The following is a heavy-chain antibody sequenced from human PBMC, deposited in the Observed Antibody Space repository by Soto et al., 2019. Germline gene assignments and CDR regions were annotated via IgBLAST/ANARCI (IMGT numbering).Heavy chain of an antibody. D-gene: IGHD2-15*01. J-gene: IGHJ4*02. V-gene: IGHV3-33*01. Sequence: QVQLVESGGGVVQPGRSLRLSCAASGFTFSSYGMHWVRQAPGKGLEWVGVIWYDGSNKYYADSVKGRFTISRDNSKXXLXXQMNSLRAEDTAVYYCARDGYCSGGSCYSVPVFDYWGQGTLVTVSS. CDR3: ARDGYCSGGSCYSVPVFDY. CDR1: GFTFSSYG. CDR2: IWYDGSNK.